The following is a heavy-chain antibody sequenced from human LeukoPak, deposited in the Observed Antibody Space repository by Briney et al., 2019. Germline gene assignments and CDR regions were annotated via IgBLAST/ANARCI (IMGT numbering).Heavy chain of an antibody. J-gene: IGHJ4*02. CDR3: ARNSVSFFDY. D-gene: IGHD1-26*01. Sequence: GTLSLTCAASGVSFDDNGLSWVRQPPGTGLEWVWGINWDGSSTGYADSVKGRLTIFRENTNKSLFLLMHSLGADATAFYYCARNSVSFFDYGGQGTLVTVSS. V-gene: IGHV3-20*04. CDR1: GVSFDDNG. CDR2: INWDGSST.